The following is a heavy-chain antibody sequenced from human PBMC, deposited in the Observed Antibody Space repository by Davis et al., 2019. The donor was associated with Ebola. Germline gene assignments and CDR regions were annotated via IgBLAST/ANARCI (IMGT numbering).Heavy chain of an antibody. Sequence: GGSLRLSCAASGFTFSNYWMSWVRQAPGKGLEWVANINQDGSEKNYVDSVKGRFTISRDNAENSLYLQMNSLRVEDTAVYYCARDAYCSGGSCYVYWGQGILVTVSS. D-gene: IGHD2-15*01. CDR3: ARDAYCSGGSCYVY. CDR2: INQDGSEK. V-gene: IGHV3-7*01. CDR1: GFTFSNYW. J-gene: IGHJ4*02.